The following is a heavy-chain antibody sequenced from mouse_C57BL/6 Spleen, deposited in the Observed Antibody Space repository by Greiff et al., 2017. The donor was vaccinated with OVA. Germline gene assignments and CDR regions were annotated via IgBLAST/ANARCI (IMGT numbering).Heavy chain of an antibody. V-gene: IGHV1-50*01. Sequence: VQLQQPGAELVKPGASVKLSCKASGYTFTSYWMQWVKQRPGQGLEWIGEIDPSDSYTNYNQKFKGKATLTVDTSSSTAYMQLSSLTSEDSAVYYCARSDGYDAGFAYWGQGTLVTVSA. D-gene: IGHD2-2*01. CDR3: ARSDGYDAGFAY. J-gene: IGHJ3*01. CDR1: GYTFTSYW. CDR2: IDPSDSYT.